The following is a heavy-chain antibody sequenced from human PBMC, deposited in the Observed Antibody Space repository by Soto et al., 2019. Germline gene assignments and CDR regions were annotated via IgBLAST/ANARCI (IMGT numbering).Heavy chain of an antibody. CDR1: GFIFDDYG. Sequence: QPGGSLRLSCAASGFIFDDYGMHWVRQAPGKGLEWVSGMSWNSGSVDYADSVKGRFTISRDNAKNSLYLQMNSLRAEDTALYYCAKVGSRVYGDFDYWGKGTLVTVSS. J-gene: IGHJ4*02. D-gene: IGHD4-17*01. CDR3: AKVGSRVYGDFDY. V-gene: IGHV3-9*01. CDR2: MSWNSGSV.